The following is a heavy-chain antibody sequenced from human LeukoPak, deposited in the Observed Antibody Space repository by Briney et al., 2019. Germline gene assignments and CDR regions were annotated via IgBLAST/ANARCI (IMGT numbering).Heavy chain of an antibody. J-gene: IGHJ6*03. CDR2: VYYGGST. Sequence: KPSETLSLTCTVSGGSISSYYWSWIRQPPGKGLEWIGYVYYGGSTNYNPSLKSRVTISIDTSKNQFSLKLSSVTAADTAVYYCASTYCGGYCYSSDDYYYMDVWGKGTTVTVSS. V-gene: IGHV4-59*01. CDR3: ASTYCGGYCYSSDDYYYMDV. D-gene: IGHD2-21*01. CDR1: GGSISSYY.